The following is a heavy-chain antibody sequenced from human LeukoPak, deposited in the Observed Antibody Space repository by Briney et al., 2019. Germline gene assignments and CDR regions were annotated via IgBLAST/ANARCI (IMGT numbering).Heavy chain of an antibody. J-gene: IGHJ4*02. D-gene: IGHD2-15*01. CDR1: GGSVSSGSYY. CDR3: AREVFGGSVDFDY. Sequence: SETLSLTCTVSGGSVSSGSYYWSRLRQPPGKGLEWIRFIYYSGSTTYNPSLKSRATISIDTSKNLFSLKLSSVTAADTAVYYCAREVFGGSVDFDYWGQGTLVTVSS. V-gene: IGHV4-61*01. CDR2: IYYSGST.